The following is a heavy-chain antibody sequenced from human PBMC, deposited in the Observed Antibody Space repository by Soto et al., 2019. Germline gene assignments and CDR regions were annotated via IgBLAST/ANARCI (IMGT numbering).Heavy chain of an antibody. D-gene: IGHD6-19*01. V-gene: IGHV3-30-3*01. J-gene: IGHJ4*02. CDR3: ARGFSSGWYPDS. Sequence: QVQLVESGGGVVQPGRSLRLSCAASGFTFSSYAMHWVRQAPGKGLEWVAVISYDGSNKYYAASVKGRFTISRDNSKNTLYLQMNSLRAEDTAVYYCARGFSSGWYPDSWGQGTLVTVSS. CDR1: GFTFSSYA. CDR2: ISYDGSNK.